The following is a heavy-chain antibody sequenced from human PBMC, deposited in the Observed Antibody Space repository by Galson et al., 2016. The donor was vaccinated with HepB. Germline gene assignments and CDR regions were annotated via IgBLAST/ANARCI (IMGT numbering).Heavy chain of an antibody. Sequence: SLRLSCAASGFTFSSYAMTWVRQAPGEGLQWVSAISATGGTTYYGESVKGRFTISRDNSKNTLYLQMNSLRAEDTAAYYCVKESPVRGNHFEYWGQGTLVTVSS. J-gene: IGHJ4*02. CDR1: GFTFSSYA. V-gene: IGHV3-23*01. CDR2: ISATGGTT. CDR3: VKESPVRGNHFEY. D-gene: IGHD3-16*01.